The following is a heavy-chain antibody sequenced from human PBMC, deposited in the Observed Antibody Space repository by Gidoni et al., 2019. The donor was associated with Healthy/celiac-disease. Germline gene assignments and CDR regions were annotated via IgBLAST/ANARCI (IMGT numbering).Heavy chain of an antibody. CDR2: FDPEDGET. CDR1: GETITELS. J-gene: IGHJ4*02. V-gene: IGHV1-24*01. CDR3: ATDRPDSNYRACDY. D-gene: IGHD4-4*01. Sequence: QVQLVQSGAEVKKPGASVKVPCKVSGETITELSMHWVRQAPGKGLEWMGGFDPEDGETIYAQKFQGRVTMTEDTSTDTAYMELSSLRSEDTAVYYCATDRPDSNYRACDYWGQGTLVTVSS.